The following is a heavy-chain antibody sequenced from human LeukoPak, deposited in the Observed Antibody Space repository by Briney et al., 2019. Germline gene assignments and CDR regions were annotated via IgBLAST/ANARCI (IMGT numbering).Heavy chain of an antibody. Sequence: GGSLRLSCAASGFTFSSYSMNWVRQAPGKGLEWVSYINRSRRTIYYADSVKGRFTISRDNAKNSLYLQMNSLRDEDTAVYYCARDQELRYFDWLHHYYYYGMDVWGQGTTVTVSS. CDR1: GFTFSSYS. J-gene: IGHJ6*02. CDR2: INRSRRTI. CDR3: ARDQELRYFDWLHHYYYYGMDV. V-gene: IGHV3-48*02. D-gene: IGHD3-9*01.